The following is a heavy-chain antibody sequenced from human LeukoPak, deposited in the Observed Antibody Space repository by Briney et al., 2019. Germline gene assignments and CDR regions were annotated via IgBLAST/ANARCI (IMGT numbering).Heavy chain of an antibody. D-gene: IGHD4-17*01. J-gene: IGHJ1*01. CDR1: GFTFSSFE. Sequence: GGSLRLSCAASGFTFSSFEMHRVRQAPGQGLEFVSSISSNGGTTNYADSVKGRFTISRDNSKNTLYLQLSSLRLEDTAVYYCVKEVVHDYGDYGGYFQHWGHGTQVTVFS. V-gene: IGHV3-64D*09. CDR2: ISSNGGTT. CDR3: VKEVVHDYGDYGGYFQH.